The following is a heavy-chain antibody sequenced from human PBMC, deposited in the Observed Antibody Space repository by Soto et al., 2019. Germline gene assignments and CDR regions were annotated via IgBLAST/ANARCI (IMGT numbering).Heavy chain of an antibody. D-gene: IGHD3-10*01. Sequence: GGSLRLSCAASGFTFSNYAMNWVRQGPGKGLEWVSAISGSGGSTYYADSVKGRFTISRDNSKNTLYLQMSSLRAEDTAVYYSAKDIEGLLWFGGNYSMDVWGQGTTVTVSS. CDR2: ISGSGGST. CDR1: GFTFSNYA. J-gene: IGHJ6*02. CDR3: AKDIEGLLWFGGNYSMDV. V-gene: IGHV3-23*01.